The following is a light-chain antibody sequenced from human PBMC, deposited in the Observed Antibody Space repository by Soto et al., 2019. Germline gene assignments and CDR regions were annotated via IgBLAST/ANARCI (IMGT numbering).Light chain of an antibody. CDR2: DVS. CDR3: CSYAGSSQYV. Sequence: QSVLTQPRSVSGSPGQSVTISCTATTSDVGGFNSVSWYQQHPGKAPQLIIYDVSTRPSGVPARFSGSKSGRTASLTISGLQAEDEADYHCCSYAGSSQYVFGTGTKVTVL. V-gene: IGLV2-11*01. J-gene: IGLJ1*01. CDR1: TSDVGGFNS.